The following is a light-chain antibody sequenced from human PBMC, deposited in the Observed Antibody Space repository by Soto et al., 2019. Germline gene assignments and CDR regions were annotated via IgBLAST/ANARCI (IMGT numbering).Light chain of an antibody. V-gene: IGKV1-5*01. J-gene: IGKJ2*01. Sequence: DIQMTQSPSTLSASVGDRVTITCRASQNIYRWLAWYQQKPGKAPKLLIYDASTLQGGVPSRFGGSVSGTEFTLTITSLQPDDFATYYCQQYNSYSPHTFGQGTNLESK. CDR3: QQYNSYSPHT. CDR2: DAS. CDR1: QNIYRW.